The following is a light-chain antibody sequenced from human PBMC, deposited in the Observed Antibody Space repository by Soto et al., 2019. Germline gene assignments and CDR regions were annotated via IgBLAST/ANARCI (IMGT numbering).Light chain of an antibody. CDR3: QQYGSTPPYT. CDR2: GSS. V-gene: IGKV3-20*01. CDR1: ENVSNNY. J-gene: IGKJ2*01. Sequence: EVVLTQSPGTLSLSPGERATLSCRASENVSNNYLAWYQKKPDQAPRLLIFGSSDRAAGIPDRFSVSGSGTDITLTISILEPEDFAVYYFQQYGSTPPYTFGQGTKLEIK.